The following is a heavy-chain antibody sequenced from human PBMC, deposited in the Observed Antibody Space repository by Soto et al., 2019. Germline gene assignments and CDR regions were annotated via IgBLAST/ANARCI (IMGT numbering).Heavy chain of an antibody. V-gene: IGHV3-33*01. J-gene: IGHJ6*02. CDR2: IWYDGSKK. Sequence: QVQLVESGGGVVQPARSLRLSCEASGFTFSYCGMHWVRQAPGKGLEWVAVIWYDGSKKFYADSVKGRFTISRDNSKNTLFLQMNSLRAEDTAVYYCARDRGSYGYYYGMDVWGQGTTVTVSS. CDR1: GFTFSYCG. CDR3: ARDRGSYGYYYGMDV. D-gene: IGHD5-18*01.